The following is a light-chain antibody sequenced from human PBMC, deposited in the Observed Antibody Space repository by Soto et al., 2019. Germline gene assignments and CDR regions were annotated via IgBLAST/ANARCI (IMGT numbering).Light chain of an antibody. V-gene: IGLV2-11*01. CDR1: SSDVGTYDF. Sequence: QSVLTQPRSVSGSPGQSVTISCTGTSSDVGTYDFVSWYPQHPGKAPRLMILDVSERPSGVPDRFSGSKSGNTASLTISGIQAEDEADDYCCLYAVTFDVFGTRTKVTVL. CDR2: DVS. J-gene: IGLJ1*01. CDR3: CLYAVTFDV.